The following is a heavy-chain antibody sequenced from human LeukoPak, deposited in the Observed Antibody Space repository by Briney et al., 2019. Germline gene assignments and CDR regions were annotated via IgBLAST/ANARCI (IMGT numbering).Heavy chain of an antibody. Sequence: GGSLRLCCAASGFTFSSYAMSWVRQAPGKGLEWVSVIYSGGSTYYADSVKGRFTISRDNSKNTLYLQMNSLRAEDTAVYYCARDRGSYYGDWFDPWGQGTLVTVSS. CDR3: ARDRGSYYGDWFDP. CDR2: IYSGGST. CDR1: GFTFSSYA. J-gene: IGHJ5*02. D-gene: IGHD1-26*01. V-gene: IGHV3-53*01.